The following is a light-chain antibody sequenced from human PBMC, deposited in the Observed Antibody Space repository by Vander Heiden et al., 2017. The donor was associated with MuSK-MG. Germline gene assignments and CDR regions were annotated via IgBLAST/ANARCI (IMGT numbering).Light chain of an antibody. CDR3: SAYAGNIIWL. Sequence: QSALTQTPPASGSPGEYVTMYCTGTSRVIGSLNFVSWYQQHPGKGPPQLILFEVIKRPSGVPDRFSGSKSGNTASLTVSGLQAEDEAIYHCSAYAGNIIWLFGGGTKLTVL. V-gene: IGLV2-8*01. J-gene: IGLJ2*01. CDR1: SRVIGSLNF. CDR2: EVI.